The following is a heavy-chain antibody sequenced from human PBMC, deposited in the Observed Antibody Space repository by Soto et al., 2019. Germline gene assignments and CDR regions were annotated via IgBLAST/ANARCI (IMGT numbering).Heavy chain of an antibody. CDR3: AKARCSCNSCYVPYY. J-gene: IGHJ4*01. CDR1: GFTFNSYT. CDR2: ISGSGGSP. Sequence: EVQLLESGGGLVQPGGSLRLSCAASGFTFNSYTMAWVRQAPGKGLEWVSSISGSGGSPSYEDSVQGRFTISRYNSRNTLSLQRNSLRAEDTATYYCAKARCSCNSCYVPYYWGHGSLVTVSS. V-gene: IGHV3-23*01. D-gene: IGHD2-2*01.